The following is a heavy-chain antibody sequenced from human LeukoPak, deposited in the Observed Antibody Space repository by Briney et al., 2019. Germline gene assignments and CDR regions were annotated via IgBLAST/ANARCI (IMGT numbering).Heavy chain of an antibody. J-gene: IGHJ4*02. CDR1: GFTFSSYS. Sequence: SGGSLRLSCAASGFTFSSYSMNWVRQAPGKGLEWVSSISSSSSYIYYADSVKGRFTISRDNAKNSLYLQMNSLRAEDTAVYYCARDGEVTHLLDYWGQGTLVTVSS. V-gene: IGHV3-21*01. CDR3: ARDGEVTHLLDY. CDR2: ISSSSSYI. D-gene: IGHD3-3*01.